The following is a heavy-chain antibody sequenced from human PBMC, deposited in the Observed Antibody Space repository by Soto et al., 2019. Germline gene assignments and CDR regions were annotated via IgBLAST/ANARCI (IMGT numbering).Heavy chain of an antibody. CDR1: GGAITSYY. CDR3: ARGQRFSDWFDP. D-gene: IGHD3-3*01. J-gene: IGHJ5*02. V-gene: IGHV4-4*07. CDR2: IYSSGST. Sequence: SETLSLTFTVSGGAITSYYWTWIRQPAGKGLEWIGRIYSSGSTKYNPSLQSLISMSLDTSKNQFSLTLASVTAADTAVYYCARGQRFSDWFDPWGQGTLVTVSS.